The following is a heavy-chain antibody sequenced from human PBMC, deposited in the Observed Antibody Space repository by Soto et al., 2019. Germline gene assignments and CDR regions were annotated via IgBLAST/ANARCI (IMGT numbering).Heavy chain of an antibody. V-gene: IGHV4-59*01. CDR2: IYSTGSS. Sequence: SETLSLTCTVSCDSLSLYYWSWIRLSPGKGLEWIGYIYSTGSSNQNPSLRDRVAVSADASKNQFYLTLTSMTAADTAVYYCARGERKVNWRPYFDTWGQGIQVTVSS. CDR3: ARGERKVNWRPYFDT. CDR1: CDSLSLYY. D-gene: IGHD1-26*01. J-gene: IGHJ5*02.